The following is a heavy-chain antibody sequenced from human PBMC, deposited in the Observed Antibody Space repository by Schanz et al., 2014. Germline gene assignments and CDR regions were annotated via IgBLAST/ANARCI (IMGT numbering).Heavy chain of an antibody. CDR2: IKSDGSST. Sequence: EVQLVESGGGLVQPGGSLRLSCAASGFTFSSYWMHWVRQVPGKGLVWVSRIKSDGSSTSYADSVKGRFTISRDNAKNTLYLQMNSLGGEDTAVYYGARTALWFGYNCFDPWGQGTLVTVSS. CDR3: ARTALWFGYNCFDP. D-gene: IGHD3-10*01. CDR1: GFTFSSYW. J-gene: IGHJ5*02. V-gene: IGHV3-74*01.